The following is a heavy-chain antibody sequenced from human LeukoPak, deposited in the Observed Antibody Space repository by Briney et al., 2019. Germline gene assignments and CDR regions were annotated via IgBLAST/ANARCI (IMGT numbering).Heavy chain of an antibody. CDR2: IYYSGST. J-gene: IGHJ3*02. V-gene: IGHV4-59*08. CDR3: ARSRGIRHAFDI. Sequence: PSETLSLTCTVSGGSISSYYWSWIRQPPGKGREWIGYIYYSGSTNYNPSLKSRVTISVDTSKNQFSLKLSSVTAADTAVYYCARSRGIRHAFDIWGQGTMVTVSS. CDR1: GGSISSYY. D-gene: IGHD1-14*01.